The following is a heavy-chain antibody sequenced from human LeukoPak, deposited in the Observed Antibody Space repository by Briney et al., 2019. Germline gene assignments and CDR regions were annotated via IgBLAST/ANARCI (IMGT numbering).Heavy chain of an antibody. CDR3: ARGRGLRSPFDY. J-gene: IGHJ4*02. CDR1: GGSISSYY. CDR2: IYYSGST. D-gene: IGHD4-17*01. V-gene: IGHV4-59*01. Sequence: PSETLSLTCTVSGGSISSYYWSCIRQPPGKGLEWIGYIYYSGSTNYNPSLKSRVTISVDTSKNQFSLKLSSVTAADTAVYYCARGRGLRSPFDYWGQGTLVTVSS.